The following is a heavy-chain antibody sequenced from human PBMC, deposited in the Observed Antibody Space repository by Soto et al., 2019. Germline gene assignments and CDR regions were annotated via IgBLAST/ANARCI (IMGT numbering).Heavy chain of an antibody. D-gene: IGHD3-10*01. CDR3: AKDSPFSGTGTLAFDY. Sequence: PGGSLRLSCAASGFTFSGYAMTWVRQAPGKGLEWVSSTGGSGVATYYADSVTGRFTISRDNSKNTLYLQMDSLRAEDTAVYYCAKDSPFSGTGTLAFDYWGQGTLVTVSS. CDR2: TGGSGVAT. V-gene: IGHV3-23*01. CDR1: GFTFSGYA. J-gene: IGHJ4*02.